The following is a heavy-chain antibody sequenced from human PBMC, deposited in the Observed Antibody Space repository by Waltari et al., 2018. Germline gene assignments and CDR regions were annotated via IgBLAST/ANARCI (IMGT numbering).Heavy chain of an antibody. CDR1: GFTFSNAW. Sequence: EVQLVESGGGLVKPGGSLRLSCAASGFTFSNAWMSWVRQAPGKGLEWVGRIKSKTDGGTTDYAAPVKGRFTISRDDSKNTLYLQMNSLRAEDTAVYYCARDRSGDYFDYWGQGTLVTVSS. D-gene: IGHD2-15*01. CDR2: IKSKTDGGTT. CDR3: ARDRSGDYFDY. J-gene: IGHJ4*02. V-gene: IGHV3-15*01.